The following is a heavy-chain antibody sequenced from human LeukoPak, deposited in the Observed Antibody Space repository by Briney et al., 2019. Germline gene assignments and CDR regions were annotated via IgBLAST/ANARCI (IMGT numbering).Heavy chain of an antibody. CDR3: ATANDGGGYQWRDFIDF. D-gene: IGHD3-22*01. CDR2: IIPNLGTT. Sequence: SVKVSCKASGGTSNSHSISWVRQAPGQGLEWMGRIIPNLGTTNRAQTFEDRVTLPADKSTNTAYMELTSLTSDDTAVFYCATANDGGGYQWRDFIDFWGEGTLVTVPS. CDR1: GGTSNSHS. J-gene: IGHJ4*02. V-gene: IGHV1-69*08.